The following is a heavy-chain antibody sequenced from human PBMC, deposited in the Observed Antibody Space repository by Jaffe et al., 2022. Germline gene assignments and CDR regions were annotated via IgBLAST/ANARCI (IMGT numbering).Heavy chain of an antibody. CDR3: ARVGYGDYVMPLYYYYYMDV. D-gene: IGHD4-17*01. V-gene: IGHV3-7*05. J-gene: IGHJ6*03. CDR2: IKQDGSEK. CDR1: GFTFSSYW. Sequence: EVQLVESGGGLVQPGGSLRLSCAASGFTFSSYWMSWVRQAPGKGLEWVANIKQDGSEKYYVDSVKGRFTISRDNAKNSLYLQMNSLRAEDTAVYYCARVGYGDYVMPLYYYYYMDVWGKGTTVTVSS.